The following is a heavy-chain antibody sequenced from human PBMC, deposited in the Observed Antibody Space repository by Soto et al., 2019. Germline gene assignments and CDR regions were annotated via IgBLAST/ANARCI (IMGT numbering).Heavy chain of an antibody. CDR1: GGSISNYY. CDR3: ARHGGRDVYHYYVDV. J-gene: IGHJ6*03. V-gene: IGHV4-59*08. Sequence: QVQLQESGPGLVKPSETLSLTCTVSGGSISNYYWSWIRRSPGKGLEWIGYVSYSGSTKYNPSLKSRVTISVDTSKNQFSLKLSSVTAADTAVYYCARHGGRDVYHYYVDVWGKGTTVTVSS. CDR2: VSYSGST.